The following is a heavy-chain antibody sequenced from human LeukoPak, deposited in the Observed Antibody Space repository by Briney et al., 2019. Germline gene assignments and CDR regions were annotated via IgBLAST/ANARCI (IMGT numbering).Heavy chain of an antibody. CDR1: GGSFSGYY. CDR3: ARLVVVVPASSYYYMDV. J-gene: IGHJ6*03. D-gene: IGHD2-2*01. V-gene: IGHV4-34*01. Sequence: SETLSLTCAVYGGSFSGYYWTWIRQPPGKGLEWIGEINHSGSTNFNPSLKSRVTISVDTSKNHLSLKLNSVTAADTAVYYCARLVVVVPASSYYYMDVWGKGTTVTVSS. CDR2: INHSGST.